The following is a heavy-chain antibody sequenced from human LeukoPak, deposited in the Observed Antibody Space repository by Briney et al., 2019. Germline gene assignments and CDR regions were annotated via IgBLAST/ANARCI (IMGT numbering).Heavy chain of an antibody. D-gene: IGHD1-26*01. CDR2: IYTSGST. CDR3: ARGGGSYWFDY. Sequence: SETLSLTCTVSGGSISSGSYYWSWIRQPAGKGLEWIGRIYTSGSTNYNPSLKSRVTISVDTSKNQFSLKLSSVTAADTAVYYCARGGGSYWFDYWGQGTLVTVSS. V-gene: IGHV4-61*02. J-gene: IGHJ4*02. CDR1: GGSISSGSYY.